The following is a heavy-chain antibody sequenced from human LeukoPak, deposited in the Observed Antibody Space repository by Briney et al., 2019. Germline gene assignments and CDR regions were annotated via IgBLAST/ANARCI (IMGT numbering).Heavy chain of an antibody. V-gene: IGHV4-34*01. CDR2: INHSGST. D-gene: IGHD6-19*01. CDR3: ARGGRKTDQWLKRPIDY. Sequence: SETLSLTCAVYGGSFSGYYWSWIRQPPGKGLEWIGEINHSGSTNYNPSLKSRVTISVDTPKNQFSLKLSSVTAADTAVYYCARGGRKTDQWLKRPIDYWGQGTLVTVSS. CDR1: GGSFSGYY. J-gene: IGHJ4*02.